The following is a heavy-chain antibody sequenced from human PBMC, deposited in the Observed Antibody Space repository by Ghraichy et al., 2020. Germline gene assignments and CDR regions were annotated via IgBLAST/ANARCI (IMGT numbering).Heavy chain of an antibody. V-gene: IGHV1-2*02. J-gene: IGHJ5*02. Sequence: ASVKVSCKASGYTFTGYYMHWVRQAPGQGLEWMGWINPNSGGTNYAQKFQGRVTMTRDTSISTAYMELSRLRSDDTAVYYCARVKGTIFGVVTTRTFHPWGQGTLVTVSS. D-gene: IGHD3-3*01. CDR3: ARVKGTIFGVVTTRTFHP. CDR2: INPNSGGT. CDR1: GYTFTGYY.